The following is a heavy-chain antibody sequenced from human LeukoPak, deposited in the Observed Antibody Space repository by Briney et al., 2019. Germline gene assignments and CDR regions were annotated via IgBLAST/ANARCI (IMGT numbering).Heavy chain of an antibody. Sequence: GGSLRLSCEASGFTFSSYSMNWVRQAPGKGLEWVSSISSSSSYIYYADSVKGRFTISRDNAKNSLYLQMNSLRAEDTAVYYCARGRNHYYYYGMDVWGQGTTVTVSS. CDR2: ISSSSSYI. CDR1: GFTFSSYS. V-gene: IGHV3-21*01. J-gene: IGHJ6*02. CDR3: ARGRNHYYYYGMDV.